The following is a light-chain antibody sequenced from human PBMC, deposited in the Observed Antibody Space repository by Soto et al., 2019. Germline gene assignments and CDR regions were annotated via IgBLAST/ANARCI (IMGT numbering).Light chain of an antibody. CDR3: AAWDASLNGFVV. CDR2: SNN. Sequence: QSVLTQPPSASGTPGQRVTISCSGSSSNIGSNTVNWYQQLPGTAPKPLIYSNNQRPSGSPDRFSGSKSGTSASLAISGLQSEDGADYYCAAWDASLNGFVVFGGGTQLTVL. V-gene: IGLV1-44*01. J-gene: IGLJ2*01. CDR1: SSNIGSNT.